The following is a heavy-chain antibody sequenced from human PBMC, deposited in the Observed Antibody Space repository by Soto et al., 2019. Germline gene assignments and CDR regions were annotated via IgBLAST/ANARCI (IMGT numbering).Heavy chain of an antibody. CDR2: ISYDGSNK. CDR1: GFTFSSYA. D-gene: IGHD6-13*01. CDR3: ARDYFDGIAGPLIGLVPDY. J-gene: IGHJ4*02. Sequence: EGSLRLSCAASGFTFSSYAMHWVRQAPGKGLAWVAVISYDGSNKYYADSVKGRFTISRDNSKNTLYLQKNSLRAEDTAVYSCARDYFDGIAGPLIGLVPDYWRQGTLV. V-gene: IGHV3-30-3*01.